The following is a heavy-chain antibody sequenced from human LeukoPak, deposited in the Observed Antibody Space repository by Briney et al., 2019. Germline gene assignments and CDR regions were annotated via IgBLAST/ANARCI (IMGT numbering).Heavy chain of an antibody. CDR2: IHHSGST. V-gene: IGHV4-4*02. D-gene: IGHD3-10*01. J-gene: IGHJ4*02. Sequence: SGTLSLTCAVSRGSISSSNWWSWLRQPPGKGLEWIGEIHHSGSTNYNPSLKSRVSISVDKSKNQFSLKLNSVTAADTAVYYCARGGRGGLTTMVRGVLGRGFQLDYWGQGALVTVSS. CDR1: RGSISSSNW. CDR3: ARGGRGGLTTMVRGVLGRGFQLDY.